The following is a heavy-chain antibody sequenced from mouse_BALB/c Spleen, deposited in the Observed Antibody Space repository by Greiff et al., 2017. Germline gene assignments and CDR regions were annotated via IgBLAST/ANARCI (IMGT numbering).Heavy chain of an antibody. V-gene: IGHV5-12-2*01. CDR2: ISNGGGST. J-gene: IGHJ1*01. Sequence: EVKVVESGGGLVQPGGSLKLSCAASGFTFSSYTMSWVRQTPEKRLEWVAYISNGGGSTYYPDTVKGRFTISRDNAKNTLYLQMSSLKSEDTAMYYCARLPLYWYFDVWGAGTTVTVSS. CDR3: ARLPLYWYFDV. CDR1: GFTFSSYT.